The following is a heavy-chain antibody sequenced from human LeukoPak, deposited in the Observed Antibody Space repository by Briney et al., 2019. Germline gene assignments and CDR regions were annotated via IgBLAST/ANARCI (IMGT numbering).Heavy chain of an antibody. V-gene: IGHV3-23*01. J-gene: IGHJ4*02. Sequence: GGSLRLSCAASGFTFSSYAMSWVRQAPGKGLEWVSAISGSGGSTYYADSVKGRFTISRDNSKNTLYLQMNSLRAEDTAVYYCAKSREDDFWSGYYWEDYWGQGTLVTVSS. D-gene: IGHD3-3*01. CDR3: AKSREDDFWSGYYWEDY. CDR2: ISGSGGST. CDR1: GFTFSSYA.